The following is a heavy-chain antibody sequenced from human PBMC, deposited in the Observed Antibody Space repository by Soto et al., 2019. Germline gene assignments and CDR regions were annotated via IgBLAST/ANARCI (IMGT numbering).Heavy chain of an antibody. CDR3: ARDGVVLGDAFDI. V-gene: IGHV1-8*01. Sequence: ASVKVSCKASGYTFTSYDINWVRQATGQGLEWMGWMNPNSGNTGYAQKFQGRVTMTRNTSISTAYMELSSLGSEDTAVYYCARDGVVLGDAFDIWGQGTMVTVSS. J-gene: IGHJ3*02. CDR1: GYTFTSYD. D-gene: IGHD2-21*01. CDR2: MNPNSGNT.